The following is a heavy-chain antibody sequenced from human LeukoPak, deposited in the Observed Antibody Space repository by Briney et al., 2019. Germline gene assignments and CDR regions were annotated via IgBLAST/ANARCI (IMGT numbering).Heavy chain of an antibody. Sequence: ASVKVSCKASGYTFTGYYMHWVRQAPGQGLEWMGWINPNSGGTNYAQKFQGRVTMTTDTSTSTAYMELRSLRSDDTAVYYCARQRVSGSYWGLFDYWGQGTLVTVSS. CDR3: ARQRVSGSYWGLFDY. D-gene: IGHD1-26*01. J-gene: IGHJ4*02. V-gene: IGHV1-2*02. CDR1: GYTFTGYY. CDR2: INPNSGGT.